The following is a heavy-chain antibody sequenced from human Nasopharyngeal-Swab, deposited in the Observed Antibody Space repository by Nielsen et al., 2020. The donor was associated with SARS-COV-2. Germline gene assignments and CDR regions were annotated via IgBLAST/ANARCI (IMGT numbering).Heavy chain of an antibody. CDR2: IKQDGSEK. CDR3: ARGCVLTGPSCYYYGMDV. CDR1: GFTFSDSA. D-gene: IGHD3-9*01. J-gene: IGHJ6*02. Sequence: GESLKISCAASGFTFSDSAIHWVRQASGKGLEWVANIKQDGSEKYYVDSVKGRFTISRDNAKNSLFLQMNSLRAEDTAVYYCARGCVLTGPSCYYYGMDVWGQGTTVTVSS. V-gene: IGHV3-7*01.